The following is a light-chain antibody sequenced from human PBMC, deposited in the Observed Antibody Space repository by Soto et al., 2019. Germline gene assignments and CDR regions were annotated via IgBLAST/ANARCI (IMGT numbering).Light chain of an antibody. CDR3: QQYNSYPLA. CDR2: KAS. V-gene: IGKV1-5*03. Sequence: EIKVSESISVLSASVGDRFTITFRASQSIGSWLAWYQHKPGKAPKLLIYKASSLESGVPSRFSGSGSGTEFTLTISSLQPDDFATYYCQQYNSYPLAFGQGT. J-gene: IGKJ5*01. CDR1: QSIGSW.